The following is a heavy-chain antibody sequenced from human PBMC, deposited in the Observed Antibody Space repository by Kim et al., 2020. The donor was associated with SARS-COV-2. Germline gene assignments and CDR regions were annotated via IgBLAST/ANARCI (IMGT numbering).Heavy chain of an antibody. CDR1: GFTFSSYA. J-gene: IGHJ4*02. CDR2: ISYDGSNK. V-gene: IGHV3-30-3*01. CDR3: ARGYWGCSGGKDY. Sequence: GGSLRLSCAASGFTFSSYAMHWVRQAPGKGLEWVAVISYDGSNKYYADSVKGRFTISRDNSKNTLYLQMNSLRAEDTAVYYCARGYWGCSGGKDYWGQGTLVTVSS. D-gene: IGHD2-15*01.